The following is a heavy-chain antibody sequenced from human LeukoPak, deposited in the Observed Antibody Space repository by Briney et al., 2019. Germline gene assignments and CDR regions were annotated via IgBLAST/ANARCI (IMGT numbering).Heavy chain of an antibody. V-gene: IGHV5-51*01. CDR2: IYPADSDT. J-gene: IGHJ6*02. Sequence: PGESLKISCKGSGYSFTSQWIGWVRQMPGKGLEWMGIIYPADSDTKYSPSFQGQVTISADKSISTAYLQWSSLKASDTAIYYCARWMFYYGSGVFHYHGMDVWGQGTTVAVSS. CDR3: ARWMFYYGSGVFHYHGMDV. CDR1: GYSFTSQW. D-gene: IGHD3-10*01.